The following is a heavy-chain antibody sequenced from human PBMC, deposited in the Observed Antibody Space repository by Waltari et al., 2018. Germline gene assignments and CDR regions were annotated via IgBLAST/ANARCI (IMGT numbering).Heavy chain of an antibody. CDR1: GFTFSSYG. Sequence: VHLLQSGGGLVQPGGSLSVSCSASGFTFSSYGMHWVRQAPGKGLEWVSGISGRDSGGKTYYADSVEGRFTISRDNSRNTLYLQMNSLRAEDTDVYYCAKAGYSSNWPNFDSWGQGALVTVSS. CDR2: ISGRDSGGKT. D-gene: IGHD6-13*01. J-gene: IGHJ4*02. CDR3: AKAGYSSNWPNFDS. V-gene: IGHV3-23*01.